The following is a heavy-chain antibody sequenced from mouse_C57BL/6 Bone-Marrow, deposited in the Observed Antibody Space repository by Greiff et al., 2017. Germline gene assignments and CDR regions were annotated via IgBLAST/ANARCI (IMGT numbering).Heavy chain of an antibody. CDR2: IYPRSGNT. CDR3: ARSKRGTWFAY. V-gene: IGHV1-81*01. J-gene: IGHJ3*01. Sequence: SGAELARPGASVKLSCKASGYTFTSYGISWVKQRTGQGLEWIGEIYPRSGNTYYNEKFKGKATLTADKSSSTAYMELRSLTSEDSAVYFCARSKRGTWFAYWGQGTLVTVSA. CDR1: GYTFTSYG.